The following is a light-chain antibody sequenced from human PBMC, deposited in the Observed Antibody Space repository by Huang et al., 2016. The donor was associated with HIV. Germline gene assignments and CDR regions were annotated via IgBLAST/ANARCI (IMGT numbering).Light chain of an antibody. CDR1: QVISRW. J-gene: IGKJ4*01. Sequence: DIQMTQSPSSVSASVGDRVTITCRASQVISRWLAWYQQKPGKAPKLLIYDASSLQSGVPSRFSGSGSGTDFTRTISSLQPEDIATYYCQQANSFPPTFGGGTKVEIK. CDR2: DAS. V-gene: IGKV1-12*01. CDR3: QQANSFPPT.